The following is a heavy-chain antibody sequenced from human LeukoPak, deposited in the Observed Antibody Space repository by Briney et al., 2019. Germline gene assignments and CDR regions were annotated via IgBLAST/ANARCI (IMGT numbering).Heavy chain of an antibody. CDR2: IRYDGSNE. D-gene: IGHD3-3*01. CDR3: AKGGRFLDPTYYYYTDV. J-gene: IGHJ6*03. Sequence: GGSLRLSCAASGFTFSSYGMHWVRQAPGKGLEWVAFIRYDGSNEYYADSVKGRFTISRDNSKNTLYLQMNSLRAEDTAVYYCAKGGRFLDPTYYYYTDVWGKGTTVTVSS. CDR1: GFTFSSYG. V-gene: IGHV3-30*02.